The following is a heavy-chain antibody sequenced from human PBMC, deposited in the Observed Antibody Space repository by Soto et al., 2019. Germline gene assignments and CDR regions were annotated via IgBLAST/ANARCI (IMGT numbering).Heavy chain of an antibody. J-gene: IGHJ6*02. CDR1: GYTFTSYG. V-gene: IGHV1-18*01. Sequence: ASVKVSCKASGYTFTSYGISWVRQAPGQGLEWMGWISAYNGNTNYAQKLQGRVTMTTDTSTSTAYMELRSLRSDDTAVYYCARVAVEYYYYYYGMDVWGQGTTVTVSS. CDR3: ARVAVEYYYYYYGMDV. D-gene: IGHD6-19*01. CDR2: ISAYNGNT.